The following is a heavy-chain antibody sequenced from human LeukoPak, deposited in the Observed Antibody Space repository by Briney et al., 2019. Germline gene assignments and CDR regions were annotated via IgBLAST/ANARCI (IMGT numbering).Heavy chain of an antibody. CDR2: ISSSGGST. Sequence: GGSLRLSCAASGISFNSYAMSWVRQAPGKGLEWVSGISSSGGSTYYADSVKGRFTISRDNSKNTLYLQMNSLRAEDTAVYYCATGGTYSSGPPADYWGQGTLVTVSS. V-gene: IGHV3-23*01. CDR1: GISFNSYA. D-gene: IGHD6-19*01. CDR3: ATGGTYSSGPPADY. J-gene: IGHJ4*02.